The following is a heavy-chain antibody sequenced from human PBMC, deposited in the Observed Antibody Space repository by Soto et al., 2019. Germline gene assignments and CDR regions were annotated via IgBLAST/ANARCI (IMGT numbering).Heavy chain of an antibody. J-gene: IGHJ5*01. CDR1: GASLSGNY. Sequence: SETLSLTCAVYGASLSGNYCNWLRQPPGKGLEWIGESNHSGNTSYNPSLRSRVTLSIDTSKSQLYLNLRSVPAATTAVYYCARGRGECDSLGQVTPVTV. CDR2: SNHSGNT. CDR3: ARGRGECDS. D-gene: IGHD2-21*01. V-gene: IGHV4-34*01.